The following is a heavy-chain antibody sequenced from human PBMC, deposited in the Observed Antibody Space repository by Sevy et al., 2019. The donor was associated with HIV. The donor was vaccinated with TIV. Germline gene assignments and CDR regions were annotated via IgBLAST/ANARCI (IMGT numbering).Heavy chain of an antibody. D-gene: IGHD5-18*01. CDR3: ARGSYSYGYGYFDY. CDR1: GVTFSSYA. V-gene: IGHV3-30-3*01. CDR2: ISYDGSNK. J-gene: IGHJ4*02. Sequence: WGSLRLSCAASGVTFSSYAMHWVRQAPGKWLEWVAVISYDGSNKYYADSVKGRFTISRDNSKNTLYLQMNSLRAEDTAVYYCARGSYSYGYGYFDYWGQGSLVTVSS.